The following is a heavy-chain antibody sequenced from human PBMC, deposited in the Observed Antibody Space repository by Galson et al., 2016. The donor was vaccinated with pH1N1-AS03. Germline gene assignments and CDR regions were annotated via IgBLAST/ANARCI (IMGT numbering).Heavy chain of an antibody. Sequence: LSLTCTVSVGSISSRDHYWAWIRQTPGNGLEWIGHIYYSGNSYYNPSLKSRVNFSVDTSKNQFSLKLASVTAADTAVYYCAKTVFTDAFDIWSPGTRVSVSS. CDR2: IYYSGNS. J-gene: IGHJ3*02. D-gene: IGHD4-11*01. CDR1: VGSISSRDHY. V-gene: IGHV4-39*01. CDR3: AKTVFTDAFDI.